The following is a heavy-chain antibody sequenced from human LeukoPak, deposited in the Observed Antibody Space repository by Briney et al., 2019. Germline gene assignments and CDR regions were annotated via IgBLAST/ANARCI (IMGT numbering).Heavy chain of an antibody. CDR2: INPNSGGT. CDR1: GYTLTGYY. J-gene: IGHJ4*02. CDR3: ARDAYYDFWSGQGPFDY. D-gene: IGHD3-3*01. Sequence: ASVKVSCKASGYTLTGYYMHWVRQAPGQGLEWMGWINPNSGGTNYAQKFQGRVTMTRDTSISTAYMELSRLRSDDTAVYYCARDAYYDFWSGQGPFDYWGQGTLVTVSS. V-gene: IGHV1-2*02.